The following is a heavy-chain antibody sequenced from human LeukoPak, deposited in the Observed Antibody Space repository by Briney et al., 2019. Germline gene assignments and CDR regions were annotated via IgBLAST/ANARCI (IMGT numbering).Heavy chain of an antibody. D-gene: IGHD3-9*01. CDR2: ISGSGGSI. CDR1: GFTFSSYG. J-gene: IGHJ4*02. V-gene: IGHV3-23*01. CDR3: AKDRSTTGYYRDFDY. Sequence: PGGSLRLSCAASGFTFSSYGMNWVRQAPGKGLEWVSVISGSGGSIHYADSVKGRFTISRDNSKNTLYLQMNSLRAEDTAVYYCAKDRSTTGYYRDFDYWGQGTLVTVSS.